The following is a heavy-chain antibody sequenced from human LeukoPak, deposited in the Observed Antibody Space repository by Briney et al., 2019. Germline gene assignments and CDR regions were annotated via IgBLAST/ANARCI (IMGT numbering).Heavy chain of an antibody. V-gene: IGHV3-30*04. CDR1: GFTFSSYA. CDR2: ISYDGSNK. D-gene: IGHD3-10*01. J-gene: IGHJ6*03. CDR3: ARGYYYYYYMDV. Sequence: GGSLRLSCAAPGFTFSSYAMHWVRQAPGKGLEWVAVISYDGSNKYYADSVKGRFTISRDNSKNTLYLQMNSPRAEDTAVYYCARGYYYYYYMDVWGKGTTVTVSS.